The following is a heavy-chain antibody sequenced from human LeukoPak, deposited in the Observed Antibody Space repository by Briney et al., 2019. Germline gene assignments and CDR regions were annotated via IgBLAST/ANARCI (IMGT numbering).Heavy chain of an antibody. CDR2: INPNSGGT. CDR3: ARGRVYSGTSFPSY. Sequence: GASVKVSCKASGYTFTGYYMHWVRQAPGQGLEWMGWINPNSGGTNYAQKFQGRVTMTRDTSISTAYMELSRLRSDDTAVYYCARGRVYSGTSFPSYWGQGTLVTVSS. D-gene: IGHD1-26*01. CDR1: GYTFTGYY. J-gene: IGHJ4*02. V-gene: IGHV1-2*02.